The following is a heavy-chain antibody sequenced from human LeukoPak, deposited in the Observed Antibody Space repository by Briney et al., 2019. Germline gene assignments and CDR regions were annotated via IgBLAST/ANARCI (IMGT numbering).Heavy chain of an antibody. CDR2: INHSGST. CDR1: GGSFSGYY. CDR3: ARVHCSSTSCYRGNYYYYMDV. V-gene: IGHV4-34*01. J-gene: IGHJ6*03. Sequence: KPSETLSLTCAVYGGSFSGYYWSWIRQPPGKGLEWIGEINHSGSTNYNPSLKSRVTISVDTSKNQFSLKLSSVTAADTAVYYCARVHCSSTSCYRGNYYYYMDVWGKGTTVTVSS. D-gene: IGHD2-2*02.